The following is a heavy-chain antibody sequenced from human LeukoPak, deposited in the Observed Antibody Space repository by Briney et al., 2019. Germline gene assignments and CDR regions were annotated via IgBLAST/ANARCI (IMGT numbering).Heavy chain of an antibody. CDR3: ARGWLDSSGYYPNWFDP. V-gene: IGHV1-69*05. Sequence: ASVKVSCKASGGTFSSYAISWVRQAPGQGLEWMGGIIPIFGTANYAQKFQGRVTITTDESTSTAYMELSSLRSEDTAVYYCARGWLDSSGYYPNWFDPWGQGTLVTVSS. CDR1: GGTFSSYA. CDR2: IIPIFGTA. D-gene: IGHD3-22*01. J-gene: IGHJ5*02.